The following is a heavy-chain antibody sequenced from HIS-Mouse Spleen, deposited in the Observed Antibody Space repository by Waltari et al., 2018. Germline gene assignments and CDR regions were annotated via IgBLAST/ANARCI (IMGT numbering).Heavy chain of an antibody. CDR3: ARVPGDYSGAFDI. D-gene: IGHD4-17*01. V-gene: IGHV4-39*07. CDR2: IYYSGST. Sequence: QLQLQESGPGLVKPSETLSLTCTVSACSISSRSYYWGWSRQPPGKGLEWIGSIYYSGSTYYNPSLKSRVTISVDTSKNQFSLKLSSVTAADTAVYYCARVPGDYSGAFDIWGQGTMVTVSS. CDR1: ACSISSRSYY. J-gene: IGHJ3*02.